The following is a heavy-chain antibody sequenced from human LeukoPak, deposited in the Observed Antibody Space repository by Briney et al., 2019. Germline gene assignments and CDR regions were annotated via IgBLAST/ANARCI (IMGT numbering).Heavy chain of an antibody. CDR1: GFTFSSYA. Sequence: GGSLTLSCAASGFTFSSYAMSWVRQAPGKGLEWVSAISGSGGSTYYADSVKRRFTISRDNSKNTLYLQMNSLRAEDTAAYYCARGGSGWSRDYFDCWGQGTLVTVSS. CDR2: ISGSGGST. V-gene: IGHV3-23*01. J-gene: IGHJ4*02. D-gene: IGHD6-19*01. CDR3: ARGGSGWSRDYFDC.